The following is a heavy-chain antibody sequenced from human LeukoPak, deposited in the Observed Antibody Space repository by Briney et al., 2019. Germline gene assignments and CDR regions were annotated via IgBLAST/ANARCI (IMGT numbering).Heavy chain of an antibody. CDR2: IRSNSDGGTI. Sequence: GGSLRLSCATSGFTFSNAWMNWVRQAPGKGLEWVGRIRSNSDGGTIDYAAPVKGRFTLSRDDSKTTLYLQMNSLRGEDTAVYYCAKDPYRVIVATGNYLDPWGQGTLVTVSS. V-gene: IGHV3-15*07. J-gene: IGHJ5*02. CDR1: GFTFSNAW. CDR3: AKDPYRVIVATGNYLDP. D-gene: IGHD2-21*01.